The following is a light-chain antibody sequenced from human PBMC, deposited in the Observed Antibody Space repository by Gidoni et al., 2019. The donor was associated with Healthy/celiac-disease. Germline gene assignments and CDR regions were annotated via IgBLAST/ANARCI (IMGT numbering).Light chain of an antibody. V-gene: IGKV3-20*01. CDR3: QQYGSSPYT. Sequence: ELVLTQSPGTLSLSPGERATLSCRASQSVSSSYLAWYQQNPGQAPRLLIYGASSRATGIPDRFSGSGSGTDFTLTISRLEPEDFAVYYCQQYGSSPYTFGQGTKLEIK. CDR1: QSVSSSY. J-gene: IGKJ2*01. CDR2: GAS.